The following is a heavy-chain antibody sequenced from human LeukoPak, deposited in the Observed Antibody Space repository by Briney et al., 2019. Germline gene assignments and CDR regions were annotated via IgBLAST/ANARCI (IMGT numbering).Heavy chain of an antibody. CDR3: ARDTPATMGAFDI. V-gene: IGHV1-2*06. CDR2: INPNSGGT. Sequence: ASVKVSCKASGYTFTGYYVHWVRQAPGQGLEWMGRINPNSGGTNYAQKFQGRVTMTRDTSISTAYMELSRLRSDDTAVYYCARDTPATMGAFDIWGQGTMVTVSS. J-gene: IGHJ3*02. D-gene: IGHD5-12*01. CDR1: GYTFTGYY.